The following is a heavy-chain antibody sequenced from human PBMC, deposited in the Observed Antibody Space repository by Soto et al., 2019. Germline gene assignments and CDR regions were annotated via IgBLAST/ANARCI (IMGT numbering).Heavy chain of an antibody. CDR2: IYYSGST. CDR3: ARAEMATIDY. Sequence: SETLSLTCTVSGGSISSGDYYWSWIRQPPGKGLEWIGYIYYSGSTYYDPSLKSRVTISVDTSKNQFSLKLSSVTAADTAVYYCARAEMATIDYWGQGTLVTVSS. CDR1: GGSISSGDYY. D-gene: IGHD5-12*01. V-gene: IGHV4-30-4*01. J-gene: IGHJ4*02.